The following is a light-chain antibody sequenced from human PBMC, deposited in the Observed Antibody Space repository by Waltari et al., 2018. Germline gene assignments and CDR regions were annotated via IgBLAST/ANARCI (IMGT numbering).Light chain of an antibody. Sequence: QSVLTQPPSASGTPGQRVTISCSGSSSNIGNNYVKWYQQPPGTAPKLRIYRNNQRPSGVPDRFSGSKSGTSASLAISGLRSEDEADYYCAAWDDSLSGRVFGGGTKLTVL. CDR3: AAWDDSLSGRV. J-gene: IGLJ3*02. CDR2: RNN. V-gene: IGLV1-47*01. CDR1: SSNIGNNY.